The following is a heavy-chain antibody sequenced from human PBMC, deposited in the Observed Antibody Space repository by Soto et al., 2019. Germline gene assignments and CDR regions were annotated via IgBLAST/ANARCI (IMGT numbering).Heavy chain of an antibody. CDR2: IWYDGSNK. J-gene: IGHJ4*02. CDR3: ASDSHVGSGWQLTADY. D-gene: IGHD6-19*01. CDR1: GFTFSSYG. Sequence: GGSLRLSCAASGFTFSSYGMHWVRQAPGKGLEWVAVIWYDGSNKYYAESVKGRFTISRDNSKNTLYLQMNSLRAEDTAVYYCASDSHVGSGWQLTADYWGQGTLVTVSS. V-gene: IGHV3-33*01.